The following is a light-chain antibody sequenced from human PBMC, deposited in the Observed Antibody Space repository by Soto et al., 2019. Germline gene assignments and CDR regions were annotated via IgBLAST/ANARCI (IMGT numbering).Light chain of an antibody. CDR2: GAS. Sequence: EIVLTQSPGTLSLSPGERVNLSCRASQSVSSRYVAWYQHKTGQPPRLLISGASSRATGIPDRFSGSGSGADFTLTISRLEPEDFAVYYCQQYGSSPPTCGGGTKVELK. V-gene: IGKV3-20*01. CDR3: QQYGSSPPT. J-gene: IGKJ4*01. CDR1: QSVSSRY.